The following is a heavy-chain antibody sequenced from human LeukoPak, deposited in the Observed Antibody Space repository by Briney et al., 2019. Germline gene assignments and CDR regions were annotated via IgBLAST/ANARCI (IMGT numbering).Heavy chain of an antibody. Sequence: GASVNVSCKASGYTFTGYYMHWVRQAPGQGLEWMGWINPNSGGTNHAQKFQGRVTMTRDTSISTAYMELSRLRSDDTAVYYCARGVAARPGSYYYGMDVWGQGTTVTVSS. CDR3: ARGVAARPGSYYYGMDV. V-gene: IGHV1-2*02. J-gene: IGHJ6*02. D-gene: IGHD6-6*01. CDR2: INPNSGGT. CDR1: GYTFTGYY.